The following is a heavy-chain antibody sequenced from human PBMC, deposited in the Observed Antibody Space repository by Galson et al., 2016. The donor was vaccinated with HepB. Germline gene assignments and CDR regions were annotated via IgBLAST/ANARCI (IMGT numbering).Heavy chain of an antibody. CDR2: IYPGDSET. J-gene: IGHJ5*02. Sequence: QSGAEVKKPGESLKISCKTPGYTFTSYWIAWVRQKPGKGLEWMGIIYPGDSETRYGPSFEGQVTISADTSINTAHLHWSSLKASDTGMYYCVRRLVVAGTGFFDPWGQGTLVTVSS. V-gene: IGHV5-51*01. CDR3: VRRLVVAGTGFFDP. CDR1: GYTFTSYW. D-gene: IGHD6-19*01.